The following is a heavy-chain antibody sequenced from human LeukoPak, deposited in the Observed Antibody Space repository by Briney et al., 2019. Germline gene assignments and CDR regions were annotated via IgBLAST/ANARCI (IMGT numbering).Heavy chain of an antibody. D-gene: IGHD5-18*01. J-gene: IGHJ4*02. CDR2: INPDGNKK. Sequence: GGSLRLSCAVSGLTFSSFWMDWVRQAPGKGLEWVASINPDGNKKYSADSVKGRFTISRDNAENSLYLQMNSLRVEDTAFYYCARDLAYSRLDYWGQGMLVTVSS. CDR1: GLTFSSFW. V-gene: IGHV3-7*01. CDR3: ARDLAYSRLDY.